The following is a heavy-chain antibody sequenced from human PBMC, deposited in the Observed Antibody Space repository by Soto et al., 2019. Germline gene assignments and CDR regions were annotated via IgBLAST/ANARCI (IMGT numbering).Heavy chain of an antibody. D-gene: IGHD3-16*02. CDR3: ARVMITFGGVIVLNWFDP. J-gene: IGHJ5*02. Sequence: SVKVSCKASGGTFSSYAISWVRQAPGQGLEWTGGIIPIFGTANYAQKFQGRVTITADEFTSTAYMELSSLRSEDTAVYYCARVMITFGGVIVLNWFDPWGQGTLVTVSS. CDR2: IIPIFGTA. CDR1: GGTFSSYA. V-gene: IGHV1-69*13.